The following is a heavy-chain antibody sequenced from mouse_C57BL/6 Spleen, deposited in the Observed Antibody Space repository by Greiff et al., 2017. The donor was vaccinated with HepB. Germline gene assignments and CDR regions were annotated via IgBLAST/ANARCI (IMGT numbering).Heavy chain of an antibody. CDR1: GFTFSDYG. CDR2: ISSGSSTI. D-gene: IGHD4-1*01. Sequence: DVHLVESGGGLVKPGGSLKLSCAASGFTFSDYGMHWVRQAPEKGLEWVAYISSGSSTIYYADTVKGRFTISRDNAKNTLFLQMTSLRSEDTAMYYCATGTGWYFDVWAQGPRSPSPQ. CDR3: ATGTGWYFDV. J-gene: IGHJ1*03. V-gene: IGHV5-17*01.